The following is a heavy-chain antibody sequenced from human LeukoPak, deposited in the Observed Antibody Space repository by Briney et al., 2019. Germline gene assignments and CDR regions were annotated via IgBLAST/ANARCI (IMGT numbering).Heavy chain of an antibody. CDR3: ARTIGGKPLYGWGSYYTPRYAFDS. J-gene: IGHJ3*02. Sequence: SETLSLTCAVYGGSFSGYYWSWLRQPPGKGLEWIGEINHSGSTNYNPSLKSRVTISVDTSKKRFSLKLSSGTAADAAVYYCARTIGGKPLYGWGSYYTPRYAFDSGGQGTMVTVS. D-gene: IGHD3-10*01. CDR1: GGSFSGYY. CDR2: INHSGST. V-gene: IGHV4-34*01.